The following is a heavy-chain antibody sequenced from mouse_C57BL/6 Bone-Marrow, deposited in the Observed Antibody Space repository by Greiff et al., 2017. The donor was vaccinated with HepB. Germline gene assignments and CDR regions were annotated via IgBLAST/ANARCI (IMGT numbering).Heavy chain of an antibody. J-gene: IGHJ2*01. Sequence: QVQLQQPGAELVKPGASVKLSCKASGYTFTSYWMQWVKQRPGQGLEWIGEIDPSDSYTNYNQKFKGKATLTVDTSSSTAYMQLSSLTSEDSAVYYCARAVVPDYWGQGTTFTVSS. V-gene: IGHV1-50*01. D-gene: IGHD1-1*01. CDR1: GYTFTSYW. CDR2: IDPSDSYT. CDR3: ARAVVPDY.